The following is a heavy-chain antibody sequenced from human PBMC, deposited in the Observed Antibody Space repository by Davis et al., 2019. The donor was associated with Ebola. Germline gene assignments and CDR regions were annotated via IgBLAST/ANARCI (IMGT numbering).Heavy chain of an antibody. CDR2: TYYRSKWFV. CDR3: ARDPPYDQGYDY. Sequence: MPSETLSLTCAISGDSVSSNTAAWNWIRQSPSRGLEWLGRTYYRSKWFVDYAVSVKGRITINPDTSKNQFSLHLSSVTPEDTAVYYCARDPPYDQGYDYWGQGTQVTVSS. J-gene: IGHJ4*02. D-gene: IGHD3-22*01. CDR1: GDSVSSNTAA. V-gene: IGHV6-1*01.